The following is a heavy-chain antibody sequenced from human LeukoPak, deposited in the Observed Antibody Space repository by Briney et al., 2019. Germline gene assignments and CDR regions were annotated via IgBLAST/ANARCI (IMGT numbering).Heavy chain of an antibody. Sequence: SVKVSCKASGFTFSNSAVQWVRQARGQRLEWIGWIVVGSGNTNYAQKFQERVTITRDMSTSTAYMELSSLRSEDTAIYYCAKDPGYSYGSEYFQHWGQGTLVTVSS. V-gene: IGHV1-58*01. D-gene: IGHD5-18*01. CDR2: IVVGSGNT. CDR3: AKDPGYSYGSEYFQH. CDR1: GFTFSNSA. J-gene: IGHJ1*01.